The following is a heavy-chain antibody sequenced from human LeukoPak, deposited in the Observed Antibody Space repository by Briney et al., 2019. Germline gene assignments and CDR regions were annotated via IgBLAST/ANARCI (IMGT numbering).Heavy chain of an antibody. Sequence: ASVKVSCKASGGSFSSYVITWVRQAPGQGLEWMGRIIPVLGVSNFAQKFQGRATITADKSTNTAHMELSRLESGDTAVYYCARGPNLNPFDYWGQGTLVTVSS. D-gene: IGHD1-14*01. V-gene: IGHV1-69*04. CDR3: ARGPNLNPFDY. CDR1: GGSFSSYV. CDR2: IIPVLGVS. J-gene: IGHJ4*02.